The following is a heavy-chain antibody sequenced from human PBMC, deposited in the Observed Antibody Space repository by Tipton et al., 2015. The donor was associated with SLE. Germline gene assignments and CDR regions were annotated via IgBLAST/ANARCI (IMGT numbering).Heavy chain of an antibody. J-gene: IGHJ4*02. Sequence: SLRLSCAASGFTFDDYAMHWVRQAPGKGLEWVSGISWNSGSIGYVDSVKGRFTISRDNAKNSLYLQMNSLRAEDTALYYCAKAAVTTSPFDYWGQGTLVPVSS. CDR1: GFTFDDYA. CDR2: ISWNSGSI. V-gene: IGHV3-9*01. D-gene: IGHD4-17*01. CDR3: AKAAVTTSPFDY.